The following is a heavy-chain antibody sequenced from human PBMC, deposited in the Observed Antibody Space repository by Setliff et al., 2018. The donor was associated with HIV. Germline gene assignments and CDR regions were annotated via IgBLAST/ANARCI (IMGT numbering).Heavy chain of an antibody. CDR2: IYYSGST. V-gene: IGHV4-59*12. CDR3: ARSSAERFAVRGLAIAFDI. CDR1: GGSISSYY. J-gene: IGHJ3*02. Sequence: SETLSLTCTVSGGSISSYYWSWIRQPPGKGLEWIGYIYYSGSTYYNPSLKSRVAVSVDTSKNQFSLSLSSVTAADTAVYYCARSSAERFAVRGLAIAFDIWGPGTKVTVSS. D-gene: IGHD3-10*01.